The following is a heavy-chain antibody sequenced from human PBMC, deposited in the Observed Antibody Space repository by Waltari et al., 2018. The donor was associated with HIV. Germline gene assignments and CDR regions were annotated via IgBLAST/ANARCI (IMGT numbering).Heavy chain of an antibody. Sequence: EVQLVESGGGLVQPGRSLRLSCAGSGFTFRNYAVSWFRQAAGKGLEWLGFIRSKAYGGTTGYAAAVKGRFTISRDDSKSIAYLQMNSLKTEDTAEYYCSKSSGIAAAEDYWYFDLWGRGTLVTVSS. CDR2: IRSKAYGGTT. J-gene: IGHJ2*01. CDR3: SKSSGIAAAEDYWYFDL. D-gene: IGHD6-13*01. CDR1: GFTFRNYA. V-gene: IGHV3-49*03.